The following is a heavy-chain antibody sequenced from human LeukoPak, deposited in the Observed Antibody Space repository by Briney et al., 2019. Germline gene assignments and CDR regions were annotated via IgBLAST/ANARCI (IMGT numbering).Heavy chain of an antibody. Sequence: ASVKVSCKASGYTFTGYYMHWVGQAPGQGLEWMGWINPNSGGTNYAQKFQGRVTMTRDTSISTAYMELCRLRSDDTAVYYCASPGIAASLVRYGMDVWGQGTTVTVSS. CDR2: INPNSGGT. CDR3: ASPGIAASLVRYGMDV. CDR1: GYTFTGYY. D-gene: IGHD6-25*01. J-gene: IGHJ6*02. V-gene: IGHV1-2*02.